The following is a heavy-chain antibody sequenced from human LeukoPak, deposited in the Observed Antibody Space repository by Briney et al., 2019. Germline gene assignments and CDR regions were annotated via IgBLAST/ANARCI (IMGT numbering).Heavy chain of an antibody. D-gene: IGHD2-8*02. CDR2: INPTGDST. V-gene: IGHV1-46*01. CDR3: AMGAHYYTTGGEY. J-gene: IGHJ4*02. Sequence: ASVKVSCKAPGYTFSSCYIHWVRQAPGQGLEWMGIINPTGDSTSYAQKFQGRLNVTRDTSTSTVYMDLTSLGSEDTAVYYCAMGAHYYTTGGEYWGQGTLVTVSS. CDR1: GYTFSSCY.